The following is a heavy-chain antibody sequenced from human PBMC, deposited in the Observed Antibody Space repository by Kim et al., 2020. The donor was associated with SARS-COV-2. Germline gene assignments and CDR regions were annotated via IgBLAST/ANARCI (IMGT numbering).Heavy chain of an antibody. J-gene: IGHJ4*02. Sequence: YYAASVKGRFTISRDNAKNSLYLQMNSLRAEDTAVYYCARDCGGDCYIDYWGQGTLVTVSS. D-gene: IGHD2-21*02. V-gene: IGHV3-11*01. CDR3: ARDCGGDCYIDY.